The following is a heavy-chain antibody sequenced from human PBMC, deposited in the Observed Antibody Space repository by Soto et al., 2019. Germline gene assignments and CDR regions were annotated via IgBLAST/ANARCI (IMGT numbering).Heavy chain of an antibody. CDR1: GDSVSSNSAA. J-gene: IGHJ6*02. CDR3: ARIHSSSSSEMDV. Sequence: SQTLSLTCAISGDSVSSNSAAWNWIRQSPSRGLEWLGRTYYRSKWYYGYAVSVKSRITIKPDTSTNQFSLQLNSVTPDDTAVYYCARIHSSSSSEMDVWGQGTTVTVSS. CDR2: TYYRSKWYY. D-gene: IGHD3-22*01. V-gene: IGHV6-1*01.